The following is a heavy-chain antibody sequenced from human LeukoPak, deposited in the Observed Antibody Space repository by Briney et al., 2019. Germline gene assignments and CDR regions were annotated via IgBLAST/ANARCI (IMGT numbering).Heavy chain of an antibody. J-gene: IGHJ6*03. CDR1: GFMFSAYG. Sequence: PGGSLRLSCAASGFMFSAYGMGWVRQAPGKGLEWVSTISGSRGSGNTYYADSVRGRFTISRDNAKNSLYLQMNSLRAEDTAVYYCARASFWSGYYPAPNYYYYMDVWDKGTTVTVSS. V-gene: IGHV3-23*01. CDR2: ISGSRGSGNT. D-gene: IGHD3-3*01. CDR3: ARASFWSGYYPAPNYYYYMDV.